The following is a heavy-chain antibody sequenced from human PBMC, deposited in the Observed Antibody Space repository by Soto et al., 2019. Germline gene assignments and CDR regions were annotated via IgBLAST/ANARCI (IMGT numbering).Heavy chain of an antibody. D-gene: IGHD5-18*01. J-gene: IGHJ5*02. Sequence: QVQLQQWGAGLLKPSETLSLTCAVYGGSFSGYYWSWIRQPPGKGLEWIGEINHSGSTNYNPSLKSRFTISVDTSKNQFSLKLSSVTAADTAVYYCARGVDTAMVGNWFDPWGQGTLVTVSS. V-gene: IGHV4-34*01. CDR3: ARGVDTAMVGNWFDP. CDR2: INHSGST. CDR1: GGSFSGYY.